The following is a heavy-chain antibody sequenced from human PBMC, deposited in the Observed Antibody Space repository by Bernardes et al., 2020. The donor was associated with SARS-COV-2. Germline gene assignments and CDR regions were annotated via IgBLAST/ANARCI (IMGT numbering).Heavy chain of an antibody. Sequence: GGSPRLSCAASGFTVRSSDMSWVRQAPGKGLEWVSVIFSDGTIHYADSVKGRFTISRDNSKNTLYVQMNSLRAEDTALYYCVRDYSSGWHYWGQGTLVTVSS. D-gene: IGHD6-19*01. CDR2: IFSDGTI. J-gene: IGHJ4*02. V-gene: IGHV3-53*01. CDR3: VRDYSSGWHY. CDR1: GFTVRSSD.